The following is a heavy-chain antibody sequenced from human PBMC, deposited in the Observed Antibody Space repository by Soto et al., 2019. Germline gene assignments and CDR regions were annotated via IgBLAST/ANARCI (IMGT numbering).Heavy chain of an antibody. CDR3: ARGGVVVPAAMSGDYYYYYMDV. J-gene: IGHJ6*03. CDR2: IIPILGIA. CDR1: GGTFSSYT. Sequence: SVKVSCKASGGTFSSYTISWVRQAPGQGLEWMGRIIPILGIANYAQKFQGRVTITADKSTSTAYMELSSLRSEDTAVYYCARGGVVVPAAMSGDYYYYYMDVWGKGTTVTVSS. D-gene: IGHD2-2*01. V-gene: IGHV1-69*02.